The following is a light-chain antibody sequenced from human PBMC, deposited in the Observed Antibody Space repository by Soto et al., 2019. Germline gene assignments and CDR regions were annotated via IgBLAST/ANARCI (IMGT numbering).Light chain of an antibody. Sequence: QSVLTQPASVSGSPGQSITISCTGSSSDVGGYDSVSWYQQHPGKAPKLLIYEVTKRPSGVSNRFSGSKSGNTASLTISGLQAEDESDYYCGSYAGGNTLVFGGGTQLTVL. CDR2: EVT. V-gene: IGLV2-14*01. CDR1: SSDVGGYDS. CDR3: GSYAGGNTLV. J-gene: IGLJ3*02.